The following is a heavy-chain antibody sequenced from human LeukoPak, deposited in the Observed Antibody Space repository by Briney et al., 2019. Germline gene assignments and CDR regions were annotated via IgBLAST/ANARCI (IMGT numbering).Heavy chain of an antibody. J-gene: IGHJ4*02. CDR2: ISAYNVNT. D-gene: IGHD3-22*01. V-gene: IGHV1-18*01. CDR3: ARPCDTSGYYNYYLDY. CDR1: GYSLISYG. Sequence: ASVKVSCKASGYSLISYGIIWVRQAPGQGLEWMGWISAYNVNTNYAQKFQGRVTMTTDTSTSTAYMELRSLKSDDTAVYFCARPCDTSGYYNYYLDYWGQGTLVTVSS.